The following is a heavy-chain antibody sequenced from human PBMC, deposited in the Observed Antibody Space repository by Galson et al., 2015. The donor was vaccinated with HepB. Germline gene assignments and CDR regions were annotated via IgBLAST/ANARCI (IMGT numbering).Heavy chain of an antibody. Sequence: TLSLTCTVSGGSISSGDYYWSWIRQPPGKGLEWIGYIYYSGSTYYNPSLRSRVTISVDTSKNQFSLKLSSVTAADTAVYYCAGVSGFSVVVPAPILAFDIWGQGTMVTVSS. V-gene: IGHV4-30-4*01. J-gene: IGHJ3*02. CDR3: AGVSGFSVVVPAPILAFDI. D-gene: IGHD2-2*02. CDR2: IYYSGST. CDR1: GGSISSGDYY.